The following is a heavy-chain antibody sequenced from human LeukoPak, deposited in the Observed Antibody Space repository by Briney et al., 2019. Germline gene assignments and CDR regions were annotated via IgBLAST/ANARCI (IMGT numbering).Heavy chain of an antibody. CDR2: IYYSGST. CDR3: ARLRSPDITMIVGAFDI. V-gene: IGHV4-39*01. CDR1: GGSISSSSYY. D-gene: IGHD3-22*01. J-gene: IGHJ3*02. Sequence: SEMLSLTCTVSGGSISSSSYYWGWIRQPPGRGLEWIGSIYYSGSTYYNPSLKSRVTISVDTSKNQFSLKLSSVTAADTAVYYCARLRSPDITMIVGAFDIWGQGTIVTVSS.